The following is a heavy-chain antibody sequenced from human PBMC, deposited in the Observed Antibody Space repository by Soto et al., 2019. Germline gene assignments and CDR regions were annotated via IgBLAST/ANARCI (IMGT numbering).Heavy chain of an antibody. J-gene: IGHJ4*02. CDR1: GFTFSDYY. Sequence: LRLSCAASGFTFSDYYMTWIRQAPGKGLEWVSYISSGGSSIYYADSVKGRFTISRDNAKNSLYLQMNSLRAEDTAMYYCASLAIGTIIRGAPDFWGQGTLVTVSS. D-gene: IGHD3-10*01. CDR3: ASLAIGTIIRGAPDF. V-gene: IGHV3-11*01. CDR2: ISSGGSSI.